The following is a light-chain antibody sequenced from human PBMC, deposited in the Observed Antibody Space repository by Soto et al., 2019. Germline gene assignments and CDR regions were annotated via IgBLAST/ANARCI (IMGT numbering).Light chain of an antibody. V-gene: IGKV3-20*01. CDR1: QSVRSSY. CDR2: GAS. J-gene: IGKJ4*01. Sequence: EIVLTQSPGTLSLSPGERATLSCRASQSVRSSYLAWYQQKPGQAPRLLIYGASSRATGIPDRFSGSGSGTDFTLTISRLDPEEFAVYYCQQYGSAPLTFGGRTKVEIK. CDR3: QQYGSAPLT.